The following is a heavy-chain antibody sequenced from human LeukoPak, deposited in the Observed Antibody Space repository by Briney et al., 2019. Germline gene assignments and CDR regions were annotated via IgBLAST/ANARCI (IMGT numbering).Heavy chain of an antibody. V-gene: IGHV4-39*07. J-gene: IGHJ6*03. Sequence: SETLSLTCTVSGGSISSSSYYWGWIRQPPGKGLEWIGSIYYSGSTNYNPSLKSRVTISVDTSKNQFSLKVSSVTAADTAVFYCARGETGKYCSSTSCYTPYMDVWGKGTTVTVSS. CDR2: IYYSGST. CDR3: ARGETGKYCSSTSCYTPYMDV. CDR1: GGSISSSSYY. D-gene: IGHD2-2*02.